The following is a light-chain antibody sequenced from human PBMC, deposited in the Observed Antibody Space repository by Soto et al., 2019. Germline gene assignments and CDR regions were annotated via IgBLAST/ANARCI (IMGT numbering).Light chain of an antibody. CDR1: PSVSSN. CDR3: QQYNNWLT. V-gene: IGKV3-15*01. J-gene: IGKJ2*01. Sequence: EIVMTQSPATLSVSPGERATLSCRASPSVSSNLAWYQQKPGQAPRLLIYGASTRATGIPARFSGSGSGTEFTLTISSLQSEDFAVYYCQQYNNWLTFGQGTKLEIK. CDR2: GAS.